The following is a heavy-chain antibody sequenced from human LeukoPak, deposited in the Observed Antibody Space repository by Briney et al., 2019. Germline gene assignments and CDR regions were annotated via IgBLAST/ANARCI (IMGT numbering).Heavy chain of an antibody. Sequence: SQTLSLTCTVSGRFTPSGDYYWSWLRQPPGKGLEWIAYMYYSGSTYYNPSLKSRVTMSADTSKKQLSLKLSSVTAADTAVYYCARPYYYDSRIDPWGQGILVTVSS. V-gene: IGHV4-30-4*01. CDR1: GRFTPSGDYY. D-gene: IGHD3-22*01. CDR3: ARPYYYDSRIDP. J-gene: IGHJ5*02. CDR2: MYYSGST.